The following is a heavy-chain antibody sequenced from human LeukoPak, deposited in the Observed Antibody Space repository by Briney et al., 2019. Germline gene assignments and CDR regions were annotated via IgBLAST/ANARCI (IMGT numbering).Heavy chain of an antibody. CDR2: IKQHGTEK. CDR3: AMNHDY. J-gene: IGHJ4*02. Sequence: GGSLRLSCTASGFTFSPYWMTWVRQAPGKGLEWVASIKQHGTEKYYVDSAKGRFTVSRDNTKNSLYLQMNSLRAEDTAVYYCAMNHDYWGQGTLVTVSS. V-gene: IGHV3-7*01. CDR1: GFTFSPYW.